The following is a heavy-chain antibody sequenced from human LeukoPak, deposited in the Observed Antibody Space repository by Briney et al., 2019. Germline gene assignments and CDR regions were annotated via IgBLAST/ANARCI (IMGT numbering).Heavy chain of an antibody. CDR1: GGSFSGYY. J-gene: IGHJ4*02. V-gene: IGHV4-34*01. CDR3: ARVNPVNYYDSSGYGPNFDY. CDR2: INHSGST. D-gene: IGHD3-22*01. Sequence: SETLSLTCAVYGGSFSGYYWGWLRQPPGKGLEWIGEINHSGSTNYNPSLKSRVTISVDTSKNQFSLKLSTVTAADTAVYYCARVNPVNYYDSSGYGPNFDYWGQGTLVTVSS.